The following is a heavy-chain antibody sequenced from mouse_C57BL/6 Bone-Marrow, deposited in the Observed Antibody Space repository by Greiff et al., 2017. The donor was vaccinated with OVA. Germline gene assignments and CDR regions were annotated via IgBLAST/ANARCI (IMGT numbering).Heavy chain of an antibody. CDR3: ARGGGLYYYGSSYGFAY. J-gene: IGHJ3*01. CDR1: GYSITSGYY. V-gene: IGHV3-6*01. Sequence: ESGPGLVKPSQSLSLTCSVSGYSITSGYYWNWIRQFPGNKLEWMGYISYDGSNNYNPTLKNRIPITRDTSKNQFFLKLNSVTTENTATYYCARGGGLYYYGSSYGFAYWGQGTLVTVSA. CDR2: ISYDGSN. D-gene: IGHD1-1*01.